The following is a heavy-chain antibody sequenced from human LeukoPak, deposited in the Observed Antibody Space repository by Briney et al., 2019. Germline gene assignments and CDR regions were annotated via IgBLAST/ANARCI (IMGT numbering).Heavy chain of an antibody. J-gene: IGHJ5*02. CDR1: GYTLTGYY. D-gene: IGHD3-16*02. CDR3: ARDKLGLGELSLYDQ. CDR2: MNPNSGGT. Sequence: ASVKVSCKASGYTLTGYYMHWVRQAPGQGLEWMGWMNPNSGGTKYAQKFQGRVTMARDTSISTAYMELSRLRSDDTAMYYCARDKLGLGELSLYDQWGQGTLVTVFS. V-gene: IGHV1-2*02.